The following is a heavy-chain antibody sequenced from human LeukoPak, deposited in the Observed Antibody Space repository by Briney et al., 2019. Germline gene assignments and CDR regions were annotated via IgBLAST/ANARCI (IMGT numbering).Heavy chain of an antibody. Sequence: GGSLRLSCAASGFTFSSYWMNWVRQAPGKMLQWVANIKQDGSEKYYVDSVKGRFTISRDNAKNSLYLQMNSLRAEDTAVYYCAREIRGSGSYLSHNAFDIWGQGTMVTVSS. D-gene: IGHD3-10*01. CDR3: AREIRGSGSYLSHNAFDI. V-gene: IGHV3-7*01. J-gene: IGHJ3*02. CDR1: GFTFSSYW. CDR2: IKQDGSEK.